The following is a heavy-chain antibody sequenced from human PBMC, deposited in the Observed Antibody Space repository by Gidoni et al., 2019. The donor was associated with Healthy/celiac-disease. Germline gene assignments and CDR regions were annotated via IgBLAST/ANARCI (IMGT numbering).Heavy chain of an antibody. CDR1: GGSISSYY. CDR2: IYYSGST. CDR3: ARGAPLNRYYYYMDV. V-gene: IGHV4-59*01. Sequence: QVQLQESGPGLVKPSETLSLTCTVSGGSISSYYWSWIRQPPGKGLEWIGYIYYSGSTNYNPSLKSRVTISVDTSKNQFSLKLSSVTAADTAVYYCARGAPLNRYYYYMDVWGKGTTVTVSS. J-gene: IGHJ6*03.